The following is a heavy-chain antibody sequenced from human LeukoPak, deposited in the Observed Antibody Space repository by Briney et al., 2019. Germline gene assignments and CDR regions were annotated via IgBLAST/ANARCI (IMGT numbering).Heavy chain of an antibody. D-gene: IGHD2-15*01. CDR3: ARDGSLAVVEAFDI. Sequence: ASVKVSCKASGYTFTGYYMHWVRQAPGQGLEWMGWINPNSGGTNYAQKFQGRVTMTRDTSISTAYMELSRLRSDDTAVYYCARDGSLAVVEAFDIWGQGTMVTVPS. V-gene: IGHV1-2*02. CDR1: GYTFTGYY. J-gene: IGHJ3*02. CDR2: INPNSGGT.